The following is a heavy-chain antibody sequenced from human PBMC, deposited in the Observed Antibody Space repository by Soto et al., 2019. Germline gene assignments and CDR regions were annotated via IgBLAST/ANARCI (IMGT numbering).Heavy chain of an antibody. CDR1: GGSFSGYY. CDR3: ARVSSCLLMGDSFA. D-gene: IGHD3-16*01. Sequence: PSETLSLTCAVYGGSFSGYYWSWIRQPPGKGLQWIGEINHGGGTNYNPSLKSRVTISVDTSKNQFSLKLSSVTAADTAVYYCARVSSCLLMGDSFAWGQGTLVTVSS. J-gene: IGHJ5*02. CDR2: INHGGGT. V-gene: IGHV4-34*01.